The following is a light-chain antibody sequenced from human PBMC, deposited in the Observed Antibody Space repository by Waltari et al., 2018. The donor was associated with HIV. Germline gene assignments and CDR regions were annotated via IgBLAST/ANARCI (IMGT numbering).Light chain of an antibody. CDR2: KDI. CDR3: QSTDYDRTWV. J-gene: IGLJ3*02. CDR1: ALPKKY. V-gene: IGLV3-25*03. Sequence: SYDLTQTPSVSVSPGQTARINCSRGALPKKYSSWYRQKAGQDPMLLIYKDIERPSGIPERSSGSVSGTGVTLTITDVQAEDEGDYFWQSTDYDRTWVFGGGTKLTVL.